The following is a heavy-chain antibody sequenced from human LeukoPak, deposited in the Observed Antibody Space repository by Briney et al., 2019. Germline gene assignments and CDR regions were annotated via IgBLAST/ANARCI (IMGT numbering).Heavy chain of an antibody. Sequence: PSETLSLTCTVSGDSISSYYWSWIRQPPGKGLEWIGYIYYSGSTNYNPSLKSRVTISVDTSKNQFSLKLSSVTAADTAVYYCARARVTMVRGSGWFDPWGQGTLVTVSS. CDR2: IYYSGST. CDR3: ARARVTMVRGSGWFDP. V-gene: IGHV4-59*01. J-gene: IGHJ5*02. D-gene: IGHD3-10*01. CDR1: GDSISSYY.